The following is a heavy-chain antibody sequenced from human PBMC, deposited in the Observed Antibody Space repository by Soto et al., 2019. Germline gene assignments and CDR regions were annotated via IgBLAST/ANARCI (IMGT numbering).Heavy chain of an antibody. V-gene: IGHV3-21*01. CDR1: GFTFSSYS. CDR3: ARAIYSGYDYPYYYGMDV. CDR2: ISSSSSYI. Sequence: PGGPLRLSCAASGFTFSSYSMNWVRQAPGKGLEWVSSISSSSSYIYYADSVKGRFTISRDNAKNSLYLQMNSMRAEDTAVYYCARAIYSGYDYPYYYGMDVWGQGTTVTVAS. D-gene: IGHD5-12*01. J-gene: IGHJ6*02.